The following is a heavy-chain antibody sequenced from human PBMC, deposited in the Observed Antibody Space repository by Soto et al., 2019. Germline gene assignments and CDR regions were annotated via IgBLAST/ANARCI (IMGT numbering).Heavy chain of an antibody. CDR1: GGSISSYY. CDR3: ARGYFYGQLVGD. V-gene: IGHV4-59*01. D-gene: IGHD6-6*01. J-gene: IGHJ4*02. CDR2: IYYSGST. Sequence: QVQLQESGPGLVKPSETLSLTCTVSGGSISSYYWSWIRQPPGKGLEWIGYIYYSGSTNYNPSLKSRVTISVDTSKNQCSLKLSSVTAADPAVYYCARGYFYGQLVGDWDQGTLVTVSS.